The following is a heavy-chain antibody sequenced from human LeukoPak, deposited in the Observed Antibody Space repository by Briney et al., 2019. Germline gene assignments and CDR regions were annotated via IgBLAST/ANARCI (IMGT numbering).Heavy chain of an antibody. CDR1: GFTFSDYD. Sequence: GGSLRLSCAASGFTFSDYDMHWVRQATGKGREWVSAIGTAGDTYYTGSVKGRFTISREIAKNSLYLQMNSLRAGDTAVYYCARVAKERVGGVYYFDYWGQGTLVTVSS. CDR3: ARVAKERVGGVYYFDY. CDR2: IGTAGDT. J-gene: IGHJ4*02. V-gene: IGHV3-13*01. D-gene: IGHD1-1*01.